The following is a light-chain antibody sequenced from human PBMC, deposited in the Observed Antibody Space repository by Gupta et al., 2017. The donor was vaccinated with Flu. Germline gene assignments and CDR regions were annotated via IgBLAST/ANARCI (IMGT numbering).Light chain of an antibody. Sequence: SYELTQPPSVSVSPGQTASITCSGDKLGDKYACWYQQKPGQSPVLVIYQDSKRPSGIPERFSGSNSGNTATLTISGTQAMDEADYYGQAWDSSTAGVFGTGTKVTVL. CDR3: QAWDSSTAGV. CDR1: KLGDKY. V-gene: IGLV3-1*01. CDR2: QDS. J-gene: IGLJ1*01.